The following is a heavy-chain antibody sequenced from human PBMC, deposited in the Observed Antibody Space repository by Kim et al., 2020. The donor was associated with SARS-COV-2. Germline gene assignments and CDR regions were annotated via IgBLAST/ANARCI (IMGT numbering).Heavy chain of an antibody. D-gene: IGHD3-10*01. J-gene: IGHJ4*02. CDR3: ARNTRGYYGSGSYYNKFDY. V-gene: IGHV3-7*01. CDR1: GFTFSSYW. CDR2: IKQDGSEK. Sequence: GGSLRLSCAASGFTFSSYWMSWVRQAPGKGLEWVANIKQDGSEKYYVDYVKGRFTISRDNAKNSLYLQMNSLRAEDTAVYYCARNTRGYYGSGSYYNKFDYWGQGTLVTVSS.